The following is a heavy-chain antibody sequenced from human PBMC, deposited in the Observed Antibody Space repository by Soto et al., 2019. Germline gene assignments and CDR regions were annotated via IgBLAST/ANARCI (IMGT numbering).Heavy chain of an antibody. CDR3: ARDTPYSSGWYGHVSWARYYYYGMDV. Sequence: LRLSCAASGFTFSSYAMHWVRQAPGKGLEWVAVISYDGSNKYYADSVKGRFTISRDNSKNTLYLQMNSLRAEDTAVYYCARDTPYSSGWYGHVSWARYYYYGMDVWGQGTTVTAP. CDR1: GFTFSSYA. J-gene: IGHJ6*02. CDR2: ISYDGSNK. V-gene: IGHV3-30-3*01. D-gene: IGHD6-19*01.